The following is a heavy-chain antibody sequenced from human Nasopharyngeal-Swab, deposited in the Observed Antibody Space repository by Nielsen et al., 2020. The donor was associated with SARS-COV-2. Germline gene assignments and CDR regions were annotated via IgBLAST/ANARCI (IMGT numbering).Heavy chain of an antibody. CDR2: ISYDGSNK. D-gene: IGHD3-3*01. Sequence: VRQMPGKGLEWVAVISYDGSNKYYADSVKGRFTISRDNSKNTLYLQMNSLRAEDTAVYYCANSDFWSGYYKPHYYYYGVDVWGQGTTVTVSS. V-gene: IGHV3-30*18. CDR3: ANSDFWSGYYKPHYYYYGVDV. J-gene: IGHJ6*02.